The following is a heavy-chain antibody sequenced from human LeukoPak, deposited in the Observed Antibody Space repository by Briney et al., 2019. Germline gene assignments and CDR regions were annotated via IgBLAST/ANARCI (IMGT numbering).Heavy chain of an antibody. V-gene: IGHV3-23*01. CDR2: IGDSGVPT. J-gene: IGHJ4*02. CDR1: QFTFTTYA. Sequence: GGSLRLSCAASQFTFTTYAMSWVRQAPGRGLEWVSSIGDSGVPTYYADSVKGRFTISRDNSQNTLYLQMNSLGADDTAVYYCAKVATRTYFDSWGQGTLVTVSS. CDR3: AKVATRTYFDS.